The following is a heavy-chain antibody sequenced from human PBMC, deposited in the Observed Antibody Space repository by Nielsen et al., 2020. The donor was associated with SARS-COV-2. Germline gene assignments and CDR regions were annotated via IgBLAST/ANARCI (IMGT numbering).Heavy chain of an antibody. D-gene: IGHD6-19*01. CDR1: GGSISSYY. J-gene: IGHJ6*02. CDR2: IYYSGST. V-gene: IGHV4-59*01. Sequence: SETLSLTCTVSGGSISSYYWSWIRQPPGKGLEWIGYIYYSGSTNYNPSLKSRVTIPVDTSKNQFSLKLSSVTAADTAVYYCARDLYSSGWPYYYYYGMDVWGQGTTVTVSS. CDR3: ARDLYSSGWPYYYYYGMDV.